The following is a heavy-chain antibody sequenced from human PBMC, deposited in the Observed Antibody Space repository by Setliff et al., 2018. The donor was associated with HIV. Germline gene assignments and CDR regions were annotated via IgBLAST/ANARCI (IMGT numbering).Heavy chain of an antibody. CDR2: INSDGSST. Sequence: GGSLRLSCAASGFTFSSYWMHWVRQVPGKGLVWVSRINSDGSSTTYADFVKGRFTISRDTAKNTLYLQMNSLRAEDTAVYPCARARGGNSEWSYWGQGTLVTVSS. D-gene: IGHD2-8*01. J-gene: IGHJ4*02. CDR1: GFTFSSYW. CDR3: ARARGGNSEWSY. V-gene: IGHV3-74*03.